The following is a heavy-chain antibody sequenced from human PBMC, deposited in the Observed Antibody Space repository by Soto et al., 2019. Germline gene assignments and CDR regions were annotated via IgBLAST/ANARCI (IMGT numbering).Heavy chain of an antibody. D-gene: IGHD2-8*01. Sequence: PGGSLRLSCAASGFTFSAYAMSWVRQAPGKGLQWVSGVGGSDTDKHYADSVRGRFTVSRDNSKNTLYLQMNSLRADDTAVYYCAKDATAVNGVRDAFAMWGQGTSVTVSS. CDR2: VGGSDTDK. CDR3: AKDATAVNGVRDAFAM. V-gene: IGHV3-23*01. J-gene: IGHJ6*02. CDR1: GFTFSAYA.